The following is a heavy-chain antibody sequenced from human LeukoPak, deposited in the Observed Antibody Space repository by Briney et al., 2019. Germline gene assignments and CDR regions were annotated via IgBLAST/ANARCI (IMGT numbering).Heavy chain of an antibody. D-gene: IGHD1-20*01. J-gene: IGHJ6*03. Sequence: PSLKLSRKASGYTFTSYDINWVRRATGQGLEWMGWMKPNSGNTGYAQKFQGRVTMTRNTSISIAYMELSSLRSEDTAVYYCARGYNWNYYMDVWGKGTTVTVSS. CDR3: ARGYNWNYYMDV. CDR2: MKPNSGNT. CDR1: GYTFTSYD. V-gene: IGHV1-8*01.